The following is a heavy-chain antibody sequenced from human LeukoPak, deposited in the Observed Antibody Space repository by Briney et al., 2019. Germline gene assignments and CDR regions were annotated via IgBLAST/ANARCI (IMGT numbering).Heavy chain of an antibody. CDR1: GFTFSSYA. CDR2: IGGSGAGT. V-gene: IGHV3-23*01. Sequence: PGESLRLSCAASGFTFSSYAMNWVRQAPGKGLEWVSAIGGSGAGTYYADSVKGRFTISRDNAKNSLYLQMNSLRAEDTAVYYCARSGSGYFDYWGQGSLVTVSS. J-gene: IGHJ4*02. CDR3: ARSGSGYFDY.